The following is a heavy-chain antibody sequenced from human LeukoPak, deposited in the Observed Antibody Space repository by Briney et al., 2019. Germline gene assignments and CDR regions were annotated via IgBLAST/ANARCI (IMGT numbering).Heavy chain of an antibody. J-gene: IGHJ4*02. D-gene: IGHD6-19*01. Sequence: GESLKISCKASGYTFTTHWISWVRQMSGKGLEWMAIIYPGNSDTRYSPSFQGQVTISADKSISTAYLQWSSLKSSGTAMYYCATYGYQSGGWPVGGGYWGQGTLVTVSS. V-gene: IGHV5-51*01. CDR3: ATYGYQSGGWPVGGGY. CDR1: GYTFTTHW. CDR2: IYPGNSDT.